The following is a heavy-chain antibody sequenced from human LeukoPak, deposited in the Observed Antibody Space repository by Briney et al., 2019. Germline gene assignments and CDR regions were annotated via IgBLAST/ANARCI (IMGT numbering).Heavy chain of an antibody. Sequence: GGSLRLSCAASGFTFSRDWMHWVRQAPGKGLVWVSRISDDGSITTYADSVQGRFTISRDNAKSTLFLQMNSLRVEDTAVYFCVRRYYEYNVYDRHLDFWGQGILVTVSS. J-gene: IGHJ4*02. CDR1: GFTFSRDW. V-gene: IGHV3-74*03. D-gene: IGHD5/OR15-5a*01. CDR2: ISDDGSIT. CDR3: VRRYYEYNVYDRHLDF.